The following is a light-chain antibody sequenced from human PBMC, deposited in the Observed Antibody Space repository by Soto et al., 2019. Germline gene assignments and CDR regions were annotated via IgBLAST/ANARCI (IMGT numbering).Light chain of an antibody. Sequence: DIQMTQSPPTLSASVGDRVTITCRASQSISSWLAWYQQRPGKAPNLLIYDVSSLESGVPSRFRGSGSGTEFTLTISSLQPDDFATYYCQQYTNYPWTFGQGTKV. V-gene: IGKV1-5*01. CDR1: QSISSW. CDR2: DVS. CDR3: QQYTNYPWT. J-gene: IGKJ1*01.